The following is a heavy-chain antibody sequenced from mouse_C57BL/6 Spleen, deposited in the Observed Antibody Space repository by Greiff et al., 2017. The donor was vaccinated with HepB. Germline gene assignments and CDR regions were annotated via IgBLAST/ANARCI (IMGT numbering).Heavy chain of an antibody. D-gene: IGHD3-3*01. V-gene: IGHV5-4*01. Sequence: FATISDGDSYTYYPDNVKDRFTISRDNAKNNLYLQMSHLKSEDTAMYDCARRGWGYAMDYWGQGTSVTVSS. CDR3: ARRGWGYAMDY. J-gene: IGHJ4*01. CDR2: ISDGDSYT.